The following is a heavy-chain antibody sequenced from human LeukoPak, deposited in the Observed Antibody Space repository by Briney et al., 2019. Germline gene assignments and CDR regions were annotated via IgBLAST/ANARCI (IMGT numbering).Heavy chain of an antibody. V-gene: IGHV3-66*02. D-gene: IGHD1-26*01. J-gene: IGHJ4*02. CDR1: GFAFSSYY. CDR2: IYGGGNS. CDR3: ARELTVGATIDY. Sequence: GGSLRLSCAASGFAFSSYYMSWVRQAPGKGLEWVSGIYGGGNSYYADSVTGRFTISRDNSRNTLYLQMNSLRGEDTAVYYCARELTVGATIDYWGQGTLVTVSS.